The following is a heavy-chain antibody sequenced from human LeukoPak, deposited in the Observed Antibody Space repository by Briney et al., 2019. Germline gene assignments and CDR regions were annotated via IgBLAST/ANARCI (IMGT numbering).Heavy chain of an antibody. CDR2: IWYDGSNK. V-gene: IGHV3-33*01. Sequence: GRSLRLSCAASGFTFSNYGMHWVRQTPGKGLEWVAVIWYDGSNKYYADSVRGRFTISRDNSKNTLYLQMNSLRAEDTAVYYCARASGSYDHWGQGTLVTVSS. J-gene: IGHJ5*02. CDR3: ARASGSYDH. D-gene: IGHD1-26*01. CDR1: GFTFSNYG.